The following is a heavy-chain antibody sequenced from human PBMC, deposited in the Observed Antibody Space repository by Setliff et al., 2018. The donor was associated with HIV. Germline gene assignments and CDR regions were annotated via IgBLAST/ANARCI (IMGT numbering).Heavy chain of an antibody. CDR1: GFTFSSYS. J-gene: IGHJ4*02. Sequence: PGGSLRLSCAASGFTFSSYSMSWVRQAPGKGLEWVANIKEDGSEKYYVDSVKGRFTISRDNAKKSLYLQMNSLRAEHTAVYYCARGGSGWYSFDYWGQGTLVTVSS. CDR3: ARGGSGWYSFDY. CDR2: IKEDGSEK. V-gene: IGHV3-7*03. D-gene: IGHD6-19*01.